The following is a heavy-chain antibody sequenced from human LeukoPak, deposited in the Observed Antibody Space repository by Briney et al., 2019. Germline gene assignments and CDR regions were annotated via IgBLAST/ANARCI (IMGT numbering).Heavy chain of an antibody. CDR3: AKDWGFTYYYDSSGYTNWFDP. V-gene: IGHV3-30*18. D-gene: IGHD3-22*01. CDR2: ISYDGINK. CDR1: GFAFSGYA. J-gene: IGHJ5*02. Sequence: GSLRLSCAASGFAFSGYAMHWVRQAPGKGLEWVAVISYDGINKNYAESMKGRFTISRDNSKNTLYLQMNSLRAEDTAVYYCAKDWGFTYYYDSSGYTNWFDPWGQGTLVTVSS.